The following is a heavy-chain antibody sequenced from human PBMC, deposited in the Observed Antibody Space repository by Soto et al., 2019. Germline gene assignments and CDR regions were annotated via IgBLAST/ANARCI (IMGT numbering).Heavy chain of an antibody. CDR3: ARAGAYSSSWYVKIDYYGMDV. CDR2: ISGSGGST. J-gene: IGHJ6*02. Sequence: LRLSCAASGFTFSSYAMSWVRQAPGKGLEWVSAISGSGGSTYYADSVKGRFTISRDNSKNTLYLQMNSLRAEDTAVYYCARAGAYSSSWYVKIDYYGMDVWGQGTTVTAP. D-gene: IGHD6-13*01. CDR1: GFTFSSYA. V-gene: IGHV3-23*01.